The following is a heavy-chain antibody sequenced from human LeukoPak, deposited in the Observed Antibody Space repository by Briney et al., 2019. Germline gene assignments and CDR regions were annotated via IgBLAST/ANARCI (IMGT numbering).Heavy chain of an antibody. J-gene: IGHJ4*02. V-gene: IGHV3-21*01. Sequence: GGSLRLSCAASGFTFSRYSMNWVRRAPGKGLEWVSSISTSSSYIYYADSVKGRFTISRDNAKNSLFLQMNSLRDEDTAAYYCARGTYDFVQIDYWGQGTLVTVSS. D-gene: IGHD3-3*01. CDR3: ARGTYDFVQIDY. CDR1: GFTFSRYS. CDR2: ISTSSSYI.